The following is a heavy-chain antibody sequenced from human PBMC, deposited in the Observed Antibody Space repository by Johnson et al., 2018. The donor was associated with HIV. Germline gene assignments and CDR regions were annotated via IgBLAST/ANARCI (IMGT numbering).Heavy chain of an antibody. J-gene: IGHJ3*02. CDR1: EFSFSSYG. CDR3: ARGAAVSGTLVDPFDI. D-gene: IGHD1-26*01. Sequence: QMQLVESGGGVVQPERSLRLSCAASEFSFSSYGMHWVRLAPGKGLEWVAVASYDGDNKYYADSVNGRFTISKDNSKDTLYMEMNNLRLEDTAVYYCARGAAVSGTLVDPFDIWGRGTMVTVSS. CDR2: ASYDGDNK. V-gene: IGHV3-30*03.